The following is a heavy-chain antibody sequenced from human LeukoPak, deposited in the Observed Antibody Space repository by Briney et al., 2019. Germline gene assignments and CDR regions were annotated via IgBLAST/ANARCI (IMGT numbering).Heavy chain of an antibody. CDR1: GFTFSSYS. D-gene: IGHD6-13*01. V-gene: IGHV3-48*04. CDR3: ARWPIAAAPPVYYFDY. Sequence: GGSLRLSCAASGFTFSSYSINWVRQAPGKGLEWVSFISSTSSTIYYADSVKGRFTISRDNAKNSLYLQMNSLRAEDTAVYYCARWPIAAAPPVYYFDYWGQGTLVTVSS. J-gene: IGHJ4*02. CDR2: ISSTSSTI.